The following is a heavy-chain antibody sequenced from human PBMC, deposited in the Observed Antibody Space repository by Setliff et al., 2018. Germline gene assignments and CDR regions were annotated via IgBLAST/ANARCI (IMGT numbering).Heavy chain of an antibody. CDR3: ARLELGMEEKSLGAFDI. CDR2: IYPGDSDT. CDR1: GYSFTSYW. Sequence: PGESLKISCKGSGYSFTSYWIGWVRQMPGKGLEWMGIIYPGDSDTRYSPSLQGQVTISADKSISTAYLQWSSLKASDTAMYYCARLELGMEEKSLGAFDIWGQGTMVTVSS. D-gene: IGHD7-27*01. V-gene: IGHV5-51*01. J-gene: IGHJ3*02.